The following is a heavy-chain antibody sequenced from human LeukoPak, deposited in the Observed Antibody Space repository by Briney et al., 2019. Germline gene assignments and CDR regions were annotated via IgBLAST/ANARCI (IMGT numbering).Heavy chain of an antibody. CDR1: GGAFSGYY. J-gene: IGHJ4*02. CDR3: ARRRNSYSSSWPFDY. D-gene: IGHD6-13*01. V-gene: IGHV4-34*01. CDR2: INHSGST. Sequence: SETLSLTCAVYGGAFSGYYWSWIRQPPGKGLEWIGEINHSGSTNYNPSLKSRVTISVDTSKNQFSLKLSSVTAADTAVYYCARRRNSYSSSWPFDYWGQGTLVTVSS.